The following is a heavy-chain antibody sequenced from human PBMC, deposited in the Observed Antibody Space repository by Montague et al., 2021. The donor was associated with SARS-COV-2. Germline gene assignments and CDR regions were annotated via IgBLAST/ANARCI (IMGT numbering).Heavy chain of an antibody. J-gene: IGHJ4*02. V-gene: IGHV3-21*01. Sequence: IYYXXSVMGRVTISRDNARNSLSLQMNGLRVEDTAIYYCARLGPESCFDDWGKGTLVTVS. CDR3: ARLGPESCFDD. D-gene: IGHD2-2*01. CDR2: I.